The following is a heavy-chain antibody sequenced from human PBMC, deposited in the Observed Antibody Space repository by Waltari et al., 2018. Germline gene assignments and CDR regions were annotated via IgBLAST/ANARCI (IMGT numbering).Heavy chain of an antibody. CDR2: VHYTGNT. D-gene: IGHD3-9*01. CDR3: ARLGHSILTGYGWFDP. Sequence: QVQLQQSGPGLVKPSETLSLTCTVSGGSVTSSSHYWGWIRQPPGKGLECIGNVHYTGNTYYNPSLKSRVTISTDTSKNQFSLKMTSVTAADTAVYYCARLGHSILTGYGWFDPWGQGTLVTVSS. V-gene: IGHV4-39*01. J-gene: IGHJ5*02. CDR1: GGSVTSSSHY.